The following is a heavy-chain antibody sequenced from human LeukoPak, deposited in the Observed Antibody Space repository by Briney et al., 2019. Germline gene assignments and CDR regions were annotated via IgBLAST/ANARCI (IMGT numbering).Heavy chain of an antibody. CDR3: AKDLRRGYCSGGSCYSYLLGYFDY. CDR1: GFTFSSYA. J-gene: IGHJ4*02. V-gene: IGHV3-23*01. Sequence: GGSLRLSCAASGFTFSSYAMSWVRQAPGKGLEWVSAISGSGGSTYYADSVKGRFTISRDNSKNTLYLQMNSLRAGDTAIYYCAKDLRRGYCSGGSCYSYLLGYFDYWGQGTLVTVSS. D-gene: IGHD2-15*01. CDR2: ISGSGGST.